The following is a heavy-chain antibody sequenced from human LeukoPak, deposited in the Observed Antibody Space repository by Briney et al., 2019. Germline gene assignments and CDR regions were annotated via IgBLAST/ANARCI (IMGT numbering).Heavy chain of an antibody. CDR3: AREGTGMFDY. CDR1: VFNFDDHA. V-gene: IGHV3-20*04. D-gene: IGHD1/OR15-1a*01. J-gene: IGHJ4*02. Sequence: GGSLRLSCAASVFNFDDHAMNWVRQAPGKGLEWVSGLNWNGGTTGYAPSVKGRFIISRDNAKNSLYLQMNSLRAEDTAVYYCAREGTGMFDYWGQGTLVTVSS. CDR2: LNWNGGTT.